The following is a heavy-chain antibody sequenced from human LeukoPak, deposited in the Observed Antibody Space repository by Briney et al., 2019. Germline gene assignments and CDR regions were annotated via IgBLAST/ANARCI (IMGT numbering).Heavy chain of an antibody. D-gene: IGHD3-22*01. V-gene: IGHV3-21*04. CDR3: AKVPYDSSGYSDAFDI. CDR2: ISTSSSYI. Sequence: GGSLRLSCAASGFTFSSYSMNWVRQAPGKGLEWVSSISTSSSYIYYADSVKGRFTISRDNAKNTLYLQMNSLRAEDTAVYYCAKVPYDSSGYSDAFDIWGQGTMVTVSS. CDR1: GFTFSSYS. J-gene: IGHJ3*02.